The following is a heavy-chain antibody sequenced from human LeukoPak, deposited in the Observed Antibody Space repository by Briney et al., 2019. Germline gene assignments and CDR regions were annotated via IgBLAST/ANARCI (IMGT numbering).Heavy chain of an antibody. D-gene: IGHD2-15*01. Sequence: GGSLRLSCAASGFTSTSYAMNWVRQAPGKGLEWVSAISGSGGSTYYADSVKGRFTVSRDNSENTLFLQMNSLRAEDTAIYYCAKDTDVVVPEYFQYWGQGTLVTVSS. CDR3: AKDTDVVVPEYFQY. CDR2: ISGSGGST. CDR1: GFTSTSYA. J-gene: IGHJ1*01. V-gene: IGHV3-23*01.